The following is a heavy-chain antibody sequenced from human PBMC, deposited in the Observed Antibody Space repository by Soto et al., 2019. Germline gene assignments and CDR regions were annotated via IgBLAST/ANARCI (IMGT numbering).Heavy chain of an antibody. Sequence: QVHLVQSGAEVKKPGSSVKVSCKAFGGTFSTYAFSWVRQAPGLGLEWMGGIIPIFGTANYAQKFQGRVTITADVSTSTAYMQLSGLRSEASAVYYCARGSAPAATPYYFDYWGQGTLVTVSS. V-gene: IGHV1-69*01. J-gene: IGHJ4*02. CDR3: ARGSAPAATPYYFDY. CDR2: IIPIFGTA. CDR1: GGTFSTYA.